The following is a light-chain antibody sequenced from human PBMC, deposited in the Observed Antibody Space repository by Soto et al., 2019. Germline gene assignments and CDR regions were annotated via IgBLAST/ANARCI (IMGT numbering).Light chain of an antibody. J-gene: IGKJ1*01. CDR2: DAS. CDR1: QSISSW. CDR3: QQSYSTPRT. Sequence: DIHVTQSPSTLSATAGDRVTITCRASQSISSWLAWYQQKPGKAPKLLIYDASNLESGVPSRFSGSGSGTDFTLTISSLQPEDFATYYCQQSYSTPRTFGQGTKVDIK. V-gene: IGKV1-39*01.